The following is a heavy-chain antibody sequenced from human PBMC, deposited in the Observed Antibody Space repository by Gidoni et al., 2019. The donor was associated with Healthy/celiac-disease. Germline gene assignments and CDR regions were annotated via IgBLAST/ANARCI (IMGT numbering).Heavy chain of an antibody. CDR1: GGTFSSYA. J-gene: IGHJ4*02. CDR2: IIPFLGIA. V-gene: IGHV1-69*04. CDR3: ARADDYGLPY. D-gene: IGHD4-17*01. Sequence: QVQLVQSGAAVKIPGSSVKVSCKPSGGTFSSYAISWVRQAPGQGLEWMGRIIPFLGIANYAQKIQGRVTITADKPTSTAYMELSSLRSEYTAVYYCARADDYGLPYWGQGTLVTVSS.